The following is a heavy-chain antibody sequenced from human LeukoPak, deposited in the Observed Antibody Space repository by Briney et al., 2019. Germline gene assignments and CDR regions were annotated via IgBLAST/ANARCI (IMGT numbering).Heavy chain of an antibody. CDR1: GFTFSSYA. J-gene: IGHJ6*03. D-gene: IGHD6-6*01. CDR2: ISGSGGST. CDR3: AKKVSQISSIAARGYMDV. V-gene: IGHV3-23*01. Sequence: PGGSLRLSCAASGFTFSSYAMSWVRQAPGKGLEWVSAISGSGGSTYYADSVKGRFTISRDNSKNTLYLQMNSLRAEDTAVYYCAKKVSQISSIAARGYMDVWGKGTTVTVSS.